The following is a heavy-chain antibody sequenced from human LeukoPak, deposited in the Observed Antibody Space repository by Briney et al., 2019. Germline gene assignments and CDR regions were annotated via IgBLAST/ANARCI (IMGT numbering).Heavy chain of an antibody. J-gene: IGHJ5*01. CDR2: MCGTAGCT. Sequence: GGSLTLSCAASGFTFYTYAMSWVRQAPGKGLEWVASMCGTAGCTFYPDSVKGRFTISRDNSKNILYLQMNSLRAEDTAIYYCAKDRPNFYENSGHYYRRDGDSWGQGTLVTVSS. D-gene: IGHD3-22*01. CDR3: AKDRPNFYENSGHYYRRDGDS. V-gene: IGHV3-23*01. CDR1: GFTFYTYA.